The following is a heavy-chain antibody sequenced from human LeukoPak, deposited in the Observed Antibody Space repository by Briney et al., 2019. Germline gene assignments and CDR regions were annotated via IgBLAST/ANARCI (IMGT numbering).Heavy chain of an antibody. J-gene: IGHJ6*03. CDR2: INHSGST. D-gene: IGHD2-2*01. V-gene: IGHV4-34*01. Sequence: PSETLSLTCTVYGGSFSGYYWSWIRQPPGKGLEWIGEINHSGSTNYNPSLKSRVTISVDTSKNQFSLKLSSVTAADTAVYYCTRYGSSCCFPWYYYMDVWGKGTTVTISS. CDR1: GGSFSGYY. CDR3: TRYGSSCCFPWYYYMDV.